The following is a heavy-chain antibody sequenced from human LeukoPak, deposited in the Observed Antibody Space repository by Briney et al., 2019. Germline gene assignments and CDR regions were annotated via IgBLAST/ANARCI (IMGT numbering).Heavy chain of an antibody. J-gene: IGHJ4*02. Sequence: GGSLRLSCAASGFTFSSYAMSWVRQAPGKGLEWVANIKQDGSEKYYVDSVKGRFTISRDNAKNSLYLQMNSLRAEDTALYYCAKDLYSSGWYYFDYWGQGTLVTVSS. CDR3: AKDLYSSGWYYFDY. CDR2: IKQDGSEK. CDR1: GFTFSSYA. D-gene: IGHD6-19*01. V-gene: IGHV3-7*03.